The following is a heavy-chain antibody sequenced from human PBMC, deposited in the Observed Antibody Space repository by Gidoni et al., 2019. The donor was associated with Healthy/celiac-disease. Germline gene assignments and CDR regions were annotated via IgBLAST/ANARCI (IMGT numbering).Heavy chain of an antibody. CDR2: IRSKAYGGTT. CDR1: GFTFGDYA. J-gene: IGHJ5*02. V-gene: IGHV3-49*05. Sequence: EVQLVESGGGLVKPGRSLRLSCTASGFTFGDYAMSWFRQAPGKGLEWVGFIRSKAYGGTTEYAASVKGRFTISRDDSKSIAYLQMNSLKTEDTAVYYCTRAPYSSGWYISWFDPWGQGTLVTVSS. D-gene: IGHD6-19*01. CDR3: TRAPYSSGWYISWFDP.